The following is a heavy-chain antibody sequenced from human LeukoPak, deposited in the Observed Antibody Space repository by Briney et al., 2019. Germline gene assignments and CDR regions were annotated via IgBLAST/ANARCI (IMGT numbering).Heavy chain of an antibody. CDR2: ISSSSSTI. CDR3: ARVRAGLSAGYYYYMDV. D-gene: IGHD3-10*01. Sequence: PGGSLRLSCAASGFTFSSYSMNWVRQAPGKGLEWVSYISSSSSTIYYADSVKGRFTISRDNAKNSLYLQMNSLRAEDTAVYYCARVRAGLSAGYYYYMDVWGKGTTVTVSS. CDR1: GFTFSSYS. J-gene: IGHJ6*03. V-gene: IGHV3-48*01.